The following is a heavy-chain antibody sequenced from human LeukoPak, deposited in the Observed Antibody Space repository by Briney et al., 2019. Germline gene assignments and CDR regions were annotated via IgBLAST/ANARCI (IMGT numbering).Heavy chain of an antibody. CDR2: IGTAGGT. J-gene: IGHJ5*02. V-gene: IGHV3-13*01. CDR1: GFTFSSYD. Sequence: GGSLRLSCAASGFTFSSYDMHWVRQATGKGLEWVSAIGTAGGTYYPGSVKGRFTISRENAKNSLYLRMNSLRAGDTAVYYCARYHYGDHPFDPWGQGTLVTVSS. D-gene: IGHD4-17*01. CDR3: ARYHYGDHPFDP.